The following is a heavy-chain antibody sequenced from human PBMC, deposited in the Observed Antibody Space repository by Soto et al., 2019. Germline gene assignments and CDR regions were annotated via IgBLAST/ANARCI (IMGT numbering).Heavy chain of an antibody. CDR2: INPSGGST. Sequence: QVQLLQSGAEVKKPGASVNISCKASGYSFRTYFIHWVRQAPGQGLEWMGVINPSGGSTKYAQRFQGRVVMTSDTSTGTVYMELSSLRSDDTAVYYCARDSNRAAAGTGWFDPWGQGSPVTVSS. V-gene: IGHV1-46*01. CDR1: GYSFRTYF. J-gene: IGHJ5*02. D-gene: IGHD6-13*01. CDR3: ARDSNRAAAGTGWFDP.